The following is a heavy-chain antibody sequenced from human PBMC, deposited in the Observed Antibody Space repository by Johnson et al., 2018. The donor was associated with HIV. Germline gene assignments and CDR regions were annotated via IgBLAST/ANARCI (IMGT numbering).Heavy chain of an antibody. V-gene: IGHV3-30*18. D-gene: IGHD1-26*01. Sequence: QVQLVESGGGVVQPGRSLRLSCAASGFTFSSYGMHWVRQAPGKGLEWVAVISYDGSNKYYADSVKGRFTISRDNSKNTLYLQMNSLRAEDTAVYYCAKDRGGYYDIWGQGTMVTVSS. CDR3: AKDRGGYYDI. CDR2: ISYDGSNK. CDR1: GFTFSSYG. J-gene: IGHJ3*02.